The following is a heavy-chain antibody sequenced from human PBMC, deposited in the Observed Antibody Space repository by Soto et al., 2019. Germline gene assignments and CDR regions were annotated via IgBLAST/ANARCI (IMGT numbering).Heavy chain of an antibody. Sequence: QVQLVQSGAEMKKPGSSVKVSCQSSGGTFNTYAMNWVRQAPGQGPEWMVDIYPMFGAANYAPKFHGRVTITADESTGTSYMQLSSLTSEDTALYFCAREVQVHSPAFVYWGQGTLVTVSS. CDR3: AREVQVHSPAFVY. V-gene: IGHV1-69*19. CDR1: GGTFNTYA. D-gene: IGHD3-10*01. J-gene: IGHJ4*02. CDR2: IYPMFGAA.